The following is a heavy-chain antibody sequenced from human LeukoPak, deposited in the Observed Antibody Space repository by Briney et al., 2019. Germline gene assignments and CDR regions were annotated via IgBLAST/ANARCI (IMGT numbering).Heavy chain of an antibody. D-gene: IGHD3-10*01. CDR1: GYSFYTYW. V-gene: IGHV5-51*01. J-gene: IGHJ4*02. CDR2: IYPDDSDT. Sequence: GEXLQISCXGSGYSFYTYWIAWVRQLPGKGLEWMGIIYPDDSDTRYSPSFQGQVTISADKSIDTAYLQWRSLKASDTGMYYCVRQSLGEFKYWGQGTLVTVSS. CDR3: VRQSLGEFKY.